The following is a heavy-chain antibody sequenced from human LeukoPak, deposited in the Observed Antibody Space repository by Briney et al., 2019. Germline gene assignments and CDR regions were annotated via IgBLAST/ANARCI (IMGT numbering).Heavy chain of an antibody. Sequence: SETLSLTCAVYGGSFSGYYWSWIRQPPGKGLEWIGEINHSGSTNYNPSLKSRVTISVDTSKNQFSLKLSSVTAADTAVYYCARDLGYGDYPYWGQGTLVTVSS. CDR3: ARDLGYGDYPY. D-gene: IGHD4-17*01. CDR1: GGSFSGYY. CDR2: INHSGST. J-gene: IGHJ4*02. V-gene: IGHV4-34*01.